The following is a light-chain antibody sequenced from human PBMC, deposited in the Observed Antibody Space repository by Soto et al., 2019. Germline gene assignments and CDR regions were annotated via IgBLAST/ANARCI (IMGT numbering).Light chain of an antibody. CDR1: SSNIGAGYD. CDR3: QSYDSRLSARV. CDR2: GNS. V-gene: IGLV1-40*01. Sequence: QSVLTQPPSVSGAPGQRVTISCTGSSSNIGAGYDVHWYQQLPGTAPKLLIYGNSNRPSGVPDRFSGSKSGTSASLAITGLQDEDEADYYCQSYDSRLSARVFGGGTKLTVL. J-gene: IGLJ3*02.